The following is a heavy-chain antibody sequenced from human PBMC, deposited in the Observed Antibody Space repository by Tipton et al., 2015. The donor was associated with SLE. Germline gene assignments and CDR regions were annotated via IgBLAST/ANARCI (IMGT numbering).Heavy chain of an antibody. CDR2: IHRPHRPDLI. Sequence: SLRLSCAASGFRFSSYSFNWVRQAPGQGLEWLSYIHRPHRPDLIHYADSVKGRFAISRDDAKNSVYLQMSSLRTEDTAVYYCAKDISPTALRYFHQWGQGTLVTVSS. V-gene: IGHV3-48*01. CDR3: AKDISPTALRYFHQ. D-gene: IGHD3-9*01. J-gene: IGHJ4*02. CDR1: GFRFSSYS.